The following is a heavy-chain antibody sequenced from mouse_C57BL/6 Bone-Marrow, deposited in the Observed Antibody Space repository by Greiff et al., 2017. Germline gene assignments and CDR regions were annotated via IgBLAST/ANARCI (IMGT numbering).Heavy chain of an antibody. CDR2: INPGSGGT. Sequence: VKLMESGAELVRPGTSVKVSCKASGYAFTNYLIEWVKQRPGQGLEWIGVINPGSGGTNYNEKFKGKATLTADKSSSTAYMQLSSLTSEDSAVYFCARYYGGYFDYWGQGTTLTVSS. CDR3: ARYYGGYFDY. D-gene: IGHD1-1*01. J-gene: IGHJ2*01. V-gene: IGHV1-54*01. CDR1: GYAFTNYL.